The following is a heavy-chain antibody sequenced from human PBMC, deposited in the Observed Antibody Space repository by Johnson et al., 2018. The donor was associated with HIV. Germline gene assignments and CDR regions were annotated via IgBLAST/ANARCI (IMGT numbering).Heavy chain of an antibody. CDR1: GFTVSSNY. D-gene: IGHD5-12*01. J-gene: IGHJ3*01. V-gene: IGHV3-23*04. Sequence: VQLVESGGGLVQPGGSLRLSCVASGFTVSSNYMNWVRQAPGKGLEWVSGINWNGGSTGYADSVRGRFSISRDKSKDTLYLQMSSLRAEDTAVYYCAKGRGYDYDALDFWGQGTMVTVSS. CDR2: INWNGGST. CDR3: AKGRGYDYDALDF.